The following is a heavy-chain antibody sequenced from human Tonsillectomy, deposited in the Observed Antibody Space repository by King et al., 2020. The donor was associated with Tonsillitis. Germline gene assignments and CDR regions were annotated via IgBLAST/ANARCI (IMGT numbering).Heavy chain of an antibody. CDR2: IIPMFGTA. CDR3: ARDLLVPAADYFYYYMDV. J-gene: IGHJ6*03. V-gene: IGHV1-69*06. D-gene: IGHD2-2*01. Sequence: VQLVESGAEVKQPGSSVKVSCKASGGTFSTHGISWVRQAPGQGLEWMGSIIPMFGTAKYAQKFQGRVTISADKYTNTAYMELSSLKSEDTAVYYCARDLLVPAADYFYYYMDVWGKGTTVTVSS. CDR1: GGTFSTHG.